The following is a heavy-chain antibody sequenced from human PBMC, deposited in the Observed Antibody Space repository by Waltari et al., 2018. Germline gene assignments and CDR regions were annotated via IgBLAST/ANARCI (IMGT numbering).Heavy chain of an antibody. J-gene: IGHJ3*01. CDR3: ATSQSGTYYDAIVV. V-gene: IGHV1-69*02. CDR1: GGSFRSST. CDR2: IVPSLGLT. D-gene: IGHD1-26*01. Sequence: VQLVQSGAAVKKPGSSVKVTGKASGGSFRSSTVTWVRQAPGQGLDWMGRIVPSLGLTYYAQSFQGRVTISADESTSTVYMELRSLTFEDSAVYYCATSQSGTYYDAIVVWGQGTKVT.